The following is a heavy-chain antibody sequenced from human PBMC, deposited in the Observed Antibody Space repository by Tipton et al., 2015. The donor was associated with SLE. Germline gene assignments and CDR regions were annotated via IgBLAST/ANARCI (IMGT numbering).Heavy chain of an antibody. J-gene: IGHJ6*03. CDR1: GGPISSYY. D-gene: IGHD2-21*01. Sequence: TLSLTCTVSGGPISSYYWSWIPQPPGKGLELIGYIYTSGRTNYNPSLTSRVTISVDTSKNQFSLKLSSVTAADTAVYYCARVWGYLSLNYNYYMDVWGKGTTVSVSS. CDR2: IYTSGRT. CDR3: ARVWGYLSLNYNYYMDV. V-gene: IGHV4-4*08.